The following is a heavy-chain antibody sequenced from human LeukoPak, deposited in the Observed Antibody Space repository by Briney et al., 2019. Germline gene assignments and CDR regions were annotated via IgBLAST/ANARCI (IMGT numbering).Heavy chain of an antibody. CDR1: GYTFTAYD. D-gene: IGHD4-17*01. CDR3: ARDLIHYGDYGLSGY. V-gene: IGHV1-18*01. Sequence: GASVKVSCKASGYTFTAYDTIWVRQASGQGLEWMGWISAYNGNTNYAQKLQGRVTMTTDTSTSTAYMELRSLRSDDTAVYYCARDLIHYGDYGLSGYWGQGTLVTVSS. CDR2: ISAYNGNT. J-gene: IGHJ4*02.